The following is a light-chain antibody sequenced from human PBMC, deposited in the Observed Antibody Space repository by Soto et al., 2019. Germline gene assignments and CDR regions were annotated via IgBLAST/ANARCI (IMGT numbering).Light chain of an antibody. CDR1: SSNIGNNY. Sequence: QSVLTQPPSVSAAPGQKVTISCSGSSSNIGNNYVSWYQQIPGTAPKLLIYDNNVRPSGIPDRFSGSKSGTSATLGITGLQTGDEADYYCGTWDSSLTAGVFGGGTKLTVL. CDR3: GTWDSSLTAGV. CDR2: DNN. J-gene: IGLJ3*02. V-gene: IGLV1-51*01.